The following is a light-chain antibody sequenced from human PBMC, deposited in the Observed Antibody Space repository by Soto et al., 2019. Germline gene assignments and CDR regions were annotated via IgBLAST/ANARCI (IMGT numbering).Light chain of an antibody. J-gene: IGKJ1*01. V-gene: IGKV1-39*01. CDR2: AAS. CDR1: QSISTF. CDR3: QQSYTTPRT. Sequence: DIQMTQSPSSLSASVGDRVSVTCRASQSISTFLNWYQQRPGEAPKLLIYAASSLQSGVPSRFSGSGSGADFTLTIGSLQPDDFAAYYCQQSYTTPRTFGPRTKVEVK.